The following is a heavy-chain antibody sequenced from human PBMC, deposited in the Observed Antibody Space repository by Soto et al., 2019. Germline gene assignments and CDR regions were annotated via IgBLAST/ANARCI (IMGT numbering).Heavy chain of an antibody. CDR1: SFAFSNYG. D-gene: IGHD5-18*01. V-gene: IGHV3-30*03. CDR2: ISYDGKKT. CDR3: ARGIGYSAQDY. Sequence: GGSLRLSCAASSFAFSNYGMHWVRQTPGKGLEWLAVISYDGKKTFIADAVKGRFTISRDNSKNTLNLQMDSLRAEDTAVYYCARGIGYSAQDYWGQGTLVTVSS. J-gene: IGHJ4*02.